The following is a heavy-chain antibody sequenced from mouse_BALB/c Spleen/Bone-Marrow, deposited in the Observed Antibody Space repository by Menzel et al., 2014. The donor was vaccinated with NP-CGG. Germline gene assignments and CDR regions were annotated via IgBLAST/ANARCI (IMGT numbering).Heavy chain of an antibody. J-gene: IGHJ3*01. CDR2: IDPSDSET. Sequence: VQRVESGAELVKPGAPVKLSCKASGYTFTSYWMNWVKQRPGRGLEWIGRIDPSDSETHYNQKFKDKATLTVVNSSSTAYIQLSSLTSEDSAVYYCARTYYGNYAWFAYWGQGTLVTVSA. V-gene: IGHV1-69*02. CDR3: ARTYYGNYAWFAY. CDR1: GYTFTSYW. D-gene: IGHD2-1*01.